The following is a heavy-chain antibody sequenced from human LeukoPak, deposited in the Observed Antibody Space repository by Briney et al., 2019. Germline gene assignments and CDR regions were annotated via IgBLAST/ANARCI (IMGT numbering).Heavy chain of an antibody. CDR3: AKDRSRGSGGLYYYGMDV. CDR1: GFTFSSYW. CDR2: IDTDGSST. J-gene: IGHJ6*02. V-gene: IGHV3-74*01. Sequence: GGSLRLSCAASGFTFSSYWMHWVRRAPGKGLVWVSRIDTDGSSTIYADSVKGRFTISRDNAKNSLYLQMNSLRAEDTAVYYCAKDRSRGSGGLYYYGMDVWGQGTTVTVSS. D-gene: IGHD3-10*01.